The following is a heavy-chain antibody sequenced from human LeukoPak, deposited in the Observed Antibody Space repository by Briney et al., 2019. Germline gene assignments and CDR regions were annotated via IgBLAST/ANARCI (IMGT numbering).Heavy chain of an antibody. CDR1: GYTFTNYY. V-gene: IGHV1-46*01. J-gene: IGHJ4*02. CDR2: INPSGGST. CDR3: ARLADSGTRIDY. Sequence: GASVKVSCKASGYTFTNYYMHWVRQAPGQGLEWMGIINPSGGSTTYAQKFQGRVTMTRDTSTNTVYMELSSLRSEDTAVYYCARLADSGTRIDYWGQGTLVTVSP. D-gene: IGHD1-26*01.